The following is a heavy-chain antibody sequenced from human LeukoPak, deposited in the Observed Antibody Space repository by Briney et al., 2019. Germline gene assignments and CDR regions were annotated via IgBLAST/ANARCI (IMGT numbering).Heavy chain of an antibody. CDR1: GFTFNSYG. CDR2: ISTSGSYI. D-gene: IGHD2-15*01. Sequence: PGGSLRLSCAASGFTFNSYGMHWVRQAPGKGLEWVSSISTSGSYIYYADSVKGRFTISRDNAKKSLYLQMNSLRAEDTAVYYCARDSEVVVGGSSWFDPWGQGTLVTVSS. J-gene: IGHJ5*02. V-gene: IGHV3-21*01. CDR3: ARDSEVVVGGSSWFDP.